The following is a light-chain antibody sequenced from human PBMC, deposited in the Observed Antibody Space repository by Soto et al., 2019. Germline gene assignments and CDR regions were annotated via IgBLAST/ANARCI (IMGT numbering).Light chain of an antibody. CDR2: DAS. CDR3: QQRSNWPPPYT. J-gene: IGKJ2*01. Sequence: EIVLTQSPATVSLSPGARATLSCRASQSVSSYLAWYQQRPGQAPRLLIYDASTRATGIPARFSGSGSGTDFALTISSLEPEDFAVYYCQQRSNWPPPYTFGQGTKLEIK. CDR1: QSVSSY. V-gene: IGKV3-11*01.